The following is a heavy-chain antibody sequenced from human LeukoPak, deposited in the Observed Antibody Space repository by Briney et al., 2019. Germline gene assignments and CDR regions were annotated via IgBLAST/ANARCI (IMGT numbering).Heavy chain of an antibody. CDR2: IIPIFGTA. CDR3: ATNAGHYYDSSGYDAFDI. D-gene: IGHD3-22*01. V-gene: IGHV1-69*05. CDR1: GGTFSSYA. J-gene: IGHJ3*02. Sequence: ASVKVSCKASGGTFSSYAISWVRQAPGQGLKWMGGIIPIFGTANYAQKFQGRVTITTDESTSTAYMELSSLRSEDTAVYYCATNAGHYYDSSGYDAFDIWGQGTMVTVSS.